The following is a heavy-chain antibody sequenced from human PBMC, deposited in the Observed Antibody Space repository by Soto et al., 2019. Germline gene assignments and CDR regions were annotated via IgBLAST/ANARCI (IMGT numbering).Heavy chain of an antibody. Sequence: QLQLQESGSGLVKPSQTLSLTCAVSGGSISSGGYSWSWIRQPPGKGLEWIGYIYHSGSTYYNPSLKCGVTISVDRSKNQFSLKLSSVTAADTAVYYCARGGVDYYDSSGYYFSPYYFDYWGQGTLVTVSS. CDR1: GGSISSGGYS. CDR3: ARGGVDYYDSSGYYFSPYYFDY. V-gene: IGHV4-30-2*01. J-gene: IGHJ4*02. D-gene: IGHD3-22*01. CDR2: IYHSGST.